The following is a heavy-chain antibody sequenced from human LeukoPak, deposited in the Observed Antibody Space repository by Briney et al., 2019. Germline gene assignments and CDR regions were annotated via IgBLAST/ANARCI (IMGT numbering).Heavy chain of an antibody. J-gene: IGHJ4*02. CDR3: TTDKGDGVATNGNNY. CDR2: IKTRAAGGTI. CDR1: GFTFSSYR. D-gene: IGHD2-21*02. Sequence: GGSLRLSCAASGFTFSSYRMNWVRQAPGKGLEWVGQIKTRAAGGTIDYPTPEKGRFTISRDDSTNTLYLQMNSLKVEDTALYYCTTDKGDGVATNGNNYWGQGTLVTVSS. V-gene: IGHV3-15*05.